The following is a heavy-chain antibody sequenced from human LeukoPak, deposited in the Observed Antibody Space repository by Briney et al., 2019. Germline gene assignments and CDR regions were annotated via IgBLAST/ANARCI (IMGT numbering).Heavy chain of an antibody. D-gene: IGHD5-24*01. Sequence: SVKVSCKASGGTFNSYAISWVRQAPGQGLEWMWGIMPLFGTANYAQEFQGRVTFTTDESASTAYMEVSSLRSEDTAVYYCASGSLGDGYGVGDYYQYMDVWGKGTTVTVSS. CDR1: GGTFNSYA. CDR3: ASGSLGDGYGVGDYYQYMDV. V-gene: IGHV1-69*05. J-gene: IGHJ6*03. CDR2: IMPLFGTA.